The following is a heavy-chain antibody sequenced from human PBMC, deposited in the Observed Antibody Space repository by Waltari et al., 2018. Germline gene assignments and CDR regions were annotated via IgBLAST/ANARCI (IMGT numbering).Heavy chain of an antibody. Sequence: EVQLVESGGGLVQPGGSLRLSCEGSGFTFSDYWMSWVGQAPGKGLGWVANIKQDGSGKDYVDSVKGRFTISRDNAKKLLYLQMNSLRGEDTAVYYCTRDEAWGQGTLVTVSS. J-gene: IGHJ5*02. V-gene: IGHV3-7*01. CDR1: GFTFSDYW. CDR3: TRDEA. CDR2: IKQDGSGK.